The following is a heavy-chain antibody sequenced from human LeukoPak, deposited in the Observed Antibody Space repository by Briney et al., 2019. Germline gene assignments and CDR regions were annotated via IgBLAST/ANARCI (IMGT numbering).Heavy chain of an antibody. CDR3: ARPPYDFWSGYHYDY. D-gene: IGHD3-3*01. V-gene: IGHV3-11*04. J-gene: IGHJ4*02. Sequence: GSLRLSCAASGFTFSDYYMSWIRQAPGKGLEWVSYISSSGSTIYYADSVKGRFTISRDNAKNSLYLQMNSLRAEDTAVYYCARPPYDFWSGYHYDYWGQGTLVTVSS. CDR1: GFTFSDYY. CDR2: ISSSGSTI.